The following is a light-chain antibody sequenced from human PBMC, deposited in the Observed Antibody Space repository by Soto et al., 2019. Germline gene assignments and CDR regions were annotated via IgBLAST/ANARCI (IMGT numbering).Light chain of an antibody. CDR2: GAS. J-gene: IGKJ3*01. CDR1: QSVSSSY. Sequence: EIVLTQSPGTLSLSPGEIATLSCRASQSVSSSYLAWYQQKPGQAPRLLIYGASSRATGIPDRFSGSGSGTDFTLTISRLQPEDFAVYYCQHYGSSPVTFGPWTKVDIK. CDR3: QHYGSSPVT. V-gene: IGKV3-20*01.